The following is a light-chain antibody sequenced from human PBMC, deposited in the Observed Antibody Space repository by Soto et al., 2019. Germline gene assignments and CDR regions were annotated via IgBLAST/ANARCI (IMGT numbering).Light chain of an antibody. CDR2: KAS. CDR3: QQYSSYSSGT. Sequence: DIQMTQSPSTLSASEGDRVTITCRASQSIDNWLAWYQQKPGKAPKLLIYKASTLESGVQSRFSGSGSGTEFTLTISSLQPDDFATYYCQQYSSYSSGTFGQGTKVEVK. J-gene: IGKJ1*01. V-gene: IGKV1-5*03. CDR1: QSIDNW.